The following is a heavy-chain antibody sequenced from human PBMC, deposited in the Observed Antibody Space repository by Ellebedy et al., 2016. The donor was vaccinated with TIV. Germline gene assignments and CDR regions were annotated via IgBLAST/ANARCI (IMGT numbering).Heavy chain of an antibody. Sequence: GGSLRLXCAASGFTFSSYAMHWVRQAPGKGLEWVAVISYDGSNKYYADSVKGRFTISRDNSKNTLYLQMNSLRAEDTAVYYCARGLWSSTDSYFDYWGQGTLVTVSS. D-gene: IGHD3-3*01. CDR3: ARGLWSSTDSYFDY. J-gene: IGHJ4*02. V-gene: IGHV3-30-3*01. CDR2: ISYDGSNK. CDR1: GFTFSSYA.